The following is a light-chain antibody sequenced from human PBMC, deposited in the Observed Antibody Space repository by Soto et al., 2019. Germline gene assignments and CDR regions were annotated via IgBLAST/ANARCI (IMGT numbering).Light chain of an antibody. Sequence: EIVLTQSPGTLSLSPGERATLSCRASQSVSNSYLAWYQQKPGQAPRLLIYGASRRATGIPDRFSGSGSGTDFTLTISRLEPEDFALYYCQQYSNSLRTFGQGTKVDI. CDR1: QSVSNSY. V-gene: IGKV3-20*01. J-gene: IGKJ1*01. CDR2: GAS. CDR3: QQYSNSLRT.